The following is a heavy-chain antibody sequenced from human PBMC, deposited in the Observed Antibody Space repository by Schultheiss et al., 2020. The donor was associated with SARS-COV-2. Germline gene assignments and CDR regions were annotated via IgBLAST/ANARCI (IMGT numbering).Heavy chain of an antibody. D-gene: IGHD2-2*01. Sequence: GGSLRLSCAASGFTFSSYAMSWVRQAPGKGLEWVSAISGSGGSTYYADSVKGRFTISRDNAKNSLYLQMNSLRAEDTAVYYCARFSAWGVVVVPAAIDYWGQGTLVTVSS. J-gene: IGHJ4*02. CDR3: ARFSAWGVVVVPAAIDY. V-gene: IGHV3-23*01. CDR2: ISGSGGST. CDR1: GFTFSSYA.